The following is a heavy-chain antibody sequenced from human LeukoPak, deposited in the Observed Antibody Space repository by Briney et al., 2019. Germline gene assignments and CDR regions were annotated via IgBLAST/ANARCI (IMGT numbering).Heavy chain of an antibody. CDR3: ARTYYYGSGSYYNPDY. J-gene: IGHJ4*02. CDR1: GGTFSSYA. CDR2: IIPIFGTA. Sequence: SVKVSCKASGGTFSSYAISWVRQAPGQGLEWMGGIIPIFGTANYAQKFQGRVTITADESTSTAYMELSSLRSEDTAVYYCARTYYYGSGSYYNPDYWGQGTLVTVSS. D-gene: IGHD3-10*01. V-gene: IGHV1-69*13.